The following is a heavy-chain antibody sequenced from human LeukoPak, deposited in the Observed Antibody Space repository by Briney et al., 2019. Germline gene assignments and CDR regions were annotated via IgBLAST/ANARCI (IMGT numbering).Heavy chain of an antibody. J-gene: IGHJ6*02. CDR3: ARVAFGLYVMDV. Sequence: PGGSLRLSRAASGFSFSASSMNWVRQAPGEGLEWVSSISGDSTYRFYADSLKGRFTISRDNSKNSLYLEIISLRDEDTAFYYCARVAFGLYVMDVWGQGTTLTVSS. CDR1: GFSFSASS. CDR2: ISGDSTYR. V-gene: IGHV3-21*01. D-gene: IGHD3/OR15-3a*01.